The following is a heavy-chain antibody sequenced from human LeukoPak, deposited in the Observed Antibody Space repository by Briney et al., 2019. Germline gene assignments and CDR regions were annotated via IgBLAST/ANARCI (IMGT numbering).Heavy chain of an antibody. CDR1: GYTFTNYW. Sequence: GESLKISCKGSGYTFTNYWIGWVRQMPGKGLEFMGIIYPGDSDTRYSPSFQGQVTISVDNSINTAYLQWNSLRASDTATYYCARVLGYSRRNPFDSWGQGTLVTVSS. CDR2: IYPGDSDT. CDR3: ARVLGYSRRNPFDS. V-gene: IGHV5-51*01. J-gene: IGHJ5*01. D-gene: IGHD5-18*01.